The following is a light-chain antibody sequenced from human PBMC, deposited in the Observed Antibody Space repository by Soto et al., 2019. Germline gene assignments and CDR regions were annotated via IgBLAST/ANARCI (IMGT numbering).Light chain of an antibody. Sequence: DIQMSQSPSSLSASVGDSVTITCRASETIIDYLNWYQQQPGAAPKLLIFSASSLHSGVPSRFRGSGSGTHFTLTISSLQPEDFATYFCQQSFSAPRTFGQGTKLQAK. V-gene: IGKV1-39*01. CDR3: QQSFSAPRT. CDR2: SAS. CDR1: ETIIDY. J-gene: IGKJ2*01.